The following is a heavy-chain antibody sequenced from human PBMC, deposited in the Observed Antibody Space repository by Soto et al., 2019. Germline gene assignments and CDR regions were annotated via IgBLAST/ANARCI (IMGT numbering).Heavy chain of an antibody. CDR2: ISGNGADT. D-gene: IGHD1-7*01. Sequence: GGSLRLSCGASGFTFSSYAMSWVRQAPGKGLEWVSAISGNGADTTYAESVRGRFTISRDNSKDTLYLQMNSLRADDTAVYYCAKNQERELPRVIDFWGQGTLVTVSS. J-gene: IGHJ4*02. CDR3: AKNQERELPRVIDF. CDR1: GFTFSSYA. V-gene: IGHV3-23*01.